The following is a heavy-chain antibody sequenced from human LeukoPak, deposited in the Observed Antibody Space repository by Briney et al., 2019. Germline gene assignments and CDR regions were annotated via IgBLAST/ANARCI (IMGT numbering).Heavy chain of an antibody. Sequence: SETLSLTCTVSGDAVYYLNWIRQPAGRGLEWIGRIYNNESTWSNPSLKSRVSMSIDTSKNQFSLKLSSVTAADAAVYYCARDIGNHFGGLDHYYYDYWGPGTLVTVSS. V-gene: IGHV4-4*07. CDR3: ARDIGNHFGGLDHYYYDY. CDR2: IYNNEST. CDR1: GDAVYY. J-gene: IGHJ4*02. D-gene: IGHD2-15*01.